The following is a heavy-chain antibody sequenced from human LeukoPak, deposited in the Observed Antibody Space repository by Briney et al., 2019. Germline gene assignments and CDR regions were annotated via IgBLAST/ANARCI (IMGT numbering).Heavy chain of an antibody. V-gene: IGHV4-59*08. CDR1: GGSISSYY. Sequence: PSETLSLTCTVSGGSISSYYWGWIRQPPGKGLEWIGYIYYSGSTNYNPSLKSRVTISVDTSKNQFSLKLSSVTAADTAVYYCARQGYCSGGSCYPYYYGMDVWGQGTTVTVSS. CDR3: ARQGYCSGGSCYPYYYGMDV. J-gene: IGHJ6*02. CDR2: IYYSGST. D-gene: IGHD2-15*01.